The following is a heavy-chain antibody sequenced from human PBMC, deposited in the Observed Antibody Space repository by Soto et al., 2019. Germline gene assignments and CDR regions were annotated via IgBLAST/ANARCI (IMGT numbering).Heavy chain of an antibody. V-gene: IGHV3-23*01. D-gene: IGHD3-16*01. CDR1: KFTYHNTYA. CDR3: AKDLHLYQILWGRGPMFHF. CDR2: ISASGSDT. J-gene: IGHJ4*02. Sequence: EVQVLESGGGLAQPGGSLRLSCTASKFTYHNTYAMSWVRQAPGKGLEWVSSISASGSDTYYADSVKGRFIISRDNSMKTLNLQMNSLRAEDTAVYFCAKDLHLYQILWGRGPMFHFWGQGTLVTVSS.